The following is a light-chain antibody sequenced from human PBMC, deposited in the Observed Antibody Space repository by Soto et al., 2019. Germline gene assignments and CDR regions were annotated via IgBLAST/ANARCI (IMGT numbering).Light chain of an antibody. Sequence: DIQMTQSPSTLSASVGDRVTITCRASQSISSWLAWYQQKSGKAHKLMIYDASSLQRGVPSRFSGSGSGTEFTLTICSLQPDDFATYYCQQLNTWPIIFGQGTRLE. CDR3: QQLNTWPII. J-gene: IGKJ5*01. CDR1: QSISSW. CDR2: DAS. V-gene: IGKV1-5*01.